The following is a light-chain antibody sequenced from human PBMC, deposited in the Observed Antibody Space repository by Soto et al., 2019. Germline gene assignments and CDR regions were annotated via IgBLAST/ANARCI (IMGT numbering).Light chain of an antibody. CDR3: QSYDSSLSAREV. CDR1: SSNIGAGYD. J-gene: IGLJ2*01. V-gene: IGLV1-40*01. Sequence: QAVVTQPPSVSGAPGQRVTISCTGSSSNIGAGYDVHWYQQLPGTAPKLLIYGNSNRPSGVPDRFSGSKSGTSASLAITGLQAEDEADYYCQSYDSSLSAREVFGGGTKVTVL. CDR2: GNS.